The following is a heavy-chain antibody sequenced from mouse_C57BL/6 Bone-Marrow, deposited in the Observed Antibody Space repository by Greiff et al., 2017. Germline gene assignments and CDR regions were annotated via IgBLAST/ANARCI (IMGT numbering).Heavy chain of an antibody. D-gene: IGHD1-1*01. V-gene: IGHV1-76*01. CDR2: IYPGSGNT. Sequence: VQLHQSGAELVRPGASVKLSCKASGYTFTDYYINWVKQRPGQGLEWIARIYPGSGNTYYNEKFKGKATLTAEKSSSTAYMQLSSLTSEDSAVYFCARAEEYYYGFAYWGQGTLVTVSA. CDR3: ARAEEYYYGFAY. CDR1: GYTFTDYY. J-gene: IGHJ3*01.